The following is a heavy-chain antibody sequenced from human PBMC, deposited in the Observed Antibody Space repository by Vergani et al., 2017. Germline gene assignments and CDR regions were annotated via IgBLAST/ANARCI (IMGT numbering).Heavy chain of an antibody. CDR2: INHSGST. J-gene: IGHJ3*02. Sequence: QVQLPQWGAGLLKPSETLSLTCAVYGGSFSGYYWSWIRQPPGKGLEWIGEINHSGSTNYNPSLKSRVTISVDTSKNQFSLKLSSVTAADTAVYYCARERGLGAGGAFDIWGQGTMVTVSS. D-gene: IGHD3-10*01. CDR3: ARERGLGAGGAFDI. CDR1: GGSFSGYY. V-gene: IGHV4-34*01.